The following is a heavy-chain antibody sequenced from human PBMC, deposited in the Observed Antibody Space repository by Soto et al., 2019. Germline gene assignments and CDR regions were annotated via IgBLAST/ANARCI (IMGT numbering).Heavy chain of an antibody. CDR3: ARGLAVGYYDFSSGYYPRYYYHGMDV. J-gene: IGHJ6*02. CDR2: MNPNSGDT. V-gene: IGHV1-8*01. D-gene: IGHD3-3*01. Sequence: ASFRVSGKASGYTFTSYDMNWVRQATGQGIERLGWMNPNSGDTGYAQKFRGRVTMTRNTSICTAEMERSSMRSEDTAVYYCARGLAVGYYDFSSGYYPRYYYHGMDVWGQGTTVSVSS. CDR1: GYTFTSYD.